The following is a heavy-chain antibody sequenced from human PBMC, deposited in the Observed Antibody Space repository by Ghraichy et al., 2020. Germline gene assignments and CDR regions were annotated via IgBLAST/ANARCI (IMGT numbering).Heavy chain of an antibody. D-gene: IGHD5/OR15-5a*01. J-gene: IGHJ2*01. V-gene: IGHV4-59*08. CDR3: ARIYLYWYFDL. CDR2: ISNTGNT. Sequence: SETLSLTCAVSGDSISDYYWSWIRQSPGKGLEYIGYISNTGNTNYNPSLKSRVTISVDTSKNHFSLKLSSVTAADTAVYYCARIYLYWYFDLWGRGTLVTVSS. CDR1: GDSISDYY.